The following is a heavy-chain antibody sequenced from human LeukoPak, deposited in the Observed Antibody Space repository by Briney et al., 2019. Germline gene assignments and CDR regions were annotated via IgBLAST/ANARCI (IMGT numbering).Heavy chain of an antibody. CDR2: IRGLSGYI. CDR3: ARGHQELIY. Sequence: GGSLRLSCAASGFTFSSYSMNWVRQAPGRGLEWVSHIRGLSGYIYYADSVRGRFTISRDNAKNSLYLQMNSLRVEDTAVYYCARGHQELIYWGQGTLVTVSS. CDR1: GFTFSSYS. J-gene: IGHJ4*02. D-gene: IGHD3-10*01. V-gene: IGHV3-21*01.